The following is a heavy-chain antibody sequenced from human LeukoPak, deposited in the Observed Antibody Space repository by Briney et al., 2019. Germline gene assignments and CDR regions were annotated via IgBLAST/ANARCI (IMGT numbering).Heavy chain of an antibody. V-gene: IGHV3-66*01. CDR2: IYSGGST. D-gene: IGHD2-21*02. Sequence: GGSLRLSCAASGFSVSSNYMSWVRQAPGKGLEWVSVIYSGGSTNYADSVKGRFTISRDNSKNTLYLQINSRRAEDTAVYYCARGSDRGVTSPYFDYWGQGTLVTVSS. CDR3: ARGSDRGVTSPYFDY. J-gene: IGHJ4*02. CDR1: GFSVSSNY.